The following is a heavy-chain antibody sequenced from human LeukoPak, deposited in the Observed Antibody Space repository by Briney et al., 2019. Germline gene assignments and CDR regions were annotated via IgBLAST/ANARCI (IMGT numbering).Heavy chain of an antibody. CDR2: ISSSSSYI. V-gene: IGHV3-21*01. J-gene: IGHJ4*02. CDR1: GFTFSSYS. D-gene: IGHD6-19*01. Sequence: GGSLRLSCAASGFTFSSYSMNWVREPPGKGLEWVSSISSSSSYIYYADSVKGRFTISRDNAKNSLYLQMNSLRAEDTAVYYCARARAVAGFDYWGQGTLVTVSS. CDR3: ARARAVAGFDY.